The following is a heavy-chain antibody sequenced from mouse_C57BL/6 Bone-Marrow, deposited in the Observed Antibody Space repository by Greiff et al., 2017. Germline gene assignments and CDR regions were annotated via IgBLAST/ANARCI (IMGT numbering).Heavy chain of an antibody. CDR2: IDPSDSET. V-gene: IGHV1-52*01. D-gene: IGHD1-1*01. CDR1: GYTFTSYW. CDR3: AVITTVVATLDFDY. J-gene: IGHJ2*01. Sequence: QVHVKQSGAELVRPGSSVKLSCKASGYTFTSYWMHWVKQRPIQGLEWIGNIDPSDSETHYNQKFKDKATLTVDKSSSTAYMQLSSLTSEDSAVYYCAVITTVVATLDFDYWGQGTTLTVSS.